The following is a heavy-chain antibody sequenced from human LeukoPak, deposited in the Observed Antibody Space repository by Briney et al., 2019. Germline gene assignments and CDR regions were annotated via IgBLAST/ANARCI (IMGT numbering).Heavy chain of an antibody. CDR1: GFTFSSYA. D-gene: IGHD6-6*01. Sequence: GGSLRLSCSASGFTFSSYAMHWVRQAPGKGLEYVSAINSNGGITFYAYSMKGRFTISRDDSKNTLYLQMSSLRAEDTAIYYCVKGVAARLDYWGQGTLVTVSS. CDR3: VKGVAARLDY. CDR2: INSNGGIT. J-gene: IGHJ4*02. V-gene: IGHV3-64D*09.